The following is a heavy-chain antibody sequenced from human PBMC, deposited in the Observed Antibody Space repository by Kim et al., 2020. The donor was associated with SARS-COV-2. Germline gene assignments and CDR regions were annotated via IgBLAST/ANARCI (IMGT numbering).Heavy chain of an antibody. D-gene: IGHD3-3*01. V-gene: IGHV3-23*01. J-gene: IGHJ4*02. Sequence: ADSVKGRFTISRDNSKNTLYLQMNSLRAEDTAVYYCAKDGFWSGSHYFDYWGQGTLVTVSS. CDR3: AKDGFWSGSHYFDY.